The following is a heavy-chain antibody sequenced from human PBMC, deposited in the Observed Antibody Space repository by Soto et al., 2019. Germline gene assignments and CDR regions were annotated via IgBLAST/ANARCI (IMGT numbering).Heavy chain of an antibody. D-gene: IGHD6-19*01. CDR3: ARVHVMVVAGSTFDY. J-gene: IGHJ4*01. CDR1: GYCISSGSY. CDR2: IYHGGTT. Sequence: SDTVSRNCTVSGYCISSGSYWAWIRQPPGKGPEWIASIYHGGTTFYNPSLKSRITISVDTSNNQFSLKLTSVTAADTAVYYCARVHVMVVAGSTFDYWGHGTLVTVSS. V-gene: IGHV4-38-2*02.